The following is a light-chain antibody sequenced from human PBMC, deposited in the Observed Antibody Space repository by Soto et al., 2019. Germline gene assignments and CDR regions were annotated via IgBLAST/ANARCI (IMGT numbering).Light chain of an antibody. V-gene: IGLV2-14*01. Sequence: QSALTQPASVSGSPGQSITISCTGTSSDIGAYNSVSWYQQHPGMAPQLIIYDVSYRPSGISSRFSGSKSGNTASLTISGLPAADEADYYCSSYTTTGARVFGGGTKLTVL. J-gene: IGLJ2*01. CDR1: SSDIGAYNS. CDR2: DVS. CDR3: SSYTTTGARV.